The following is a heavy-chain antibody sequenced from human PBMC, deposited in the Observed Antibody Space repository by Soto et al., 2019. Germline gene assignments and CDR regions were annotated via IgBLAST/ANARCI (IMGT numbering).Heavy chain of an antibody. V-gene: IGHV1-2*04. D-gene: IGHD2-15*01. CDR1: GYTFTGYY. Sequence: GASVKVSCKASGYTFTGYYMHWVRQAPGQGLEWMGWINPNSGGTNYAQKFQGWVTMTRDTSISTAYMELSRLRPDDTAVYYCARDHVGGYYYYGMDVWGQGTTVTVSS. CDR2: INPNSGGT. J-gene: IGHJ6*02. CDR3: ARDHVGGYYYYGMDV.